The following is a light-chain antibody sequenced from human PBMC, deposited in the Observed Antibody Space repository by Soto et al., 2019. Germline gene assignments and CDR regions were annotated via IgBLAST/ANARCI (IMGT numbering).Light chain of an antibody. J-gene: IGLJ2*01. CDR2: DVS. V-gene: IGLV2-14*01. Sequence: QSALTQPASVSGSPGQSITISCTGTSSDVGGYNYVSWYQQHPGKSPKLMIYDVSNRPSGVSNRFSGSKPGNTASLTISGPQADDEADYYCSSYTSSSTPVVFGGGTKLTVL. CDR3: SSYTSSSTPVV. CDR1: SSDVGGYNY.